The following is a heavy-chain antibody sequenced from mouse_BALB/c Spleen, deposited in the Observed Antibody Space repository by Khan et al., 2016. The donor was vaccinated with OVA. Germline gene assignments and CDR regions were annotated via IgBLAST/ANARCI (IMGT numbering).Heavy chain of an antibody. J-gene: IGHJ4*01. Sequence: EVQLVESGGDLVKPGGSLKLSCAASGFIFSSYGMSWVRQTPDKRLEWVATISSGGSYTYYPDSVKGRFSISRDNAKNTLYLQMSSLKSEDTAMYYCARFMTTATGYYYAMDYWGQGTSVTVSS. D-gene: IGHD1-2*01. CDR1: GFIFSSYG. CDR3: ARFMTTATGYYYAMDY. V-gene: IGHV5-6*01. CDR2: ISSGGSYT.